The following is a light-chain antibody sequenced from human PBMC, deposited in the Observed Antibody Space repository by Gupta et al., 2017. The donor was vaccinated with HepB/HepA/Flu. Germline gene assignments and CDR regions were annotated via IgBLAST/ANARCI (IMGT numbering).Light chain of an antibody. CDR3: QGAYNFTRLT. J-gene: IGKJ4*01. CDR1: QDVKNS. V-gene: IGKV1-39*02. CDR2: AAS. Sequence: DIQLTQSPSSLSASVGARVTITCRSSQDVKNSLNWYKQKEGKAPKLLIYAASILVTGVPSRFNGGGSGKDFKITITNRQQEDFATYYCQGAYNFTRLTFGGGTQLEI.